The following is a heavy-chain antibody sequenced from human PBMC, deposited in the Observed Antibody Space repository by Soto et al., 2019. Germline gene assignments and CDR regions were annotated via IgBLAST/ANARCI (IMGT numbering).Heavy chain of an antibody. CDR2: ISGSGGST. Sequence: GGSLRLSCAASGFTFSSYAMSWVRQAPGKGLEWVSAISGSGGSTYYADSVKGRFTISRDNAKNTLYLQMNSLRAEDTAVYYCAKDSICGYCSSTSCYTYFDYWGQGTLVTVSS. J-gene: IGHJ4*02. CDR3: AKDSICGYCSSTSCYTYFDY. D-gene: IGHD2-2*02. V-gene: IGHV3-23*01. CDR1: GFTFSSYA.